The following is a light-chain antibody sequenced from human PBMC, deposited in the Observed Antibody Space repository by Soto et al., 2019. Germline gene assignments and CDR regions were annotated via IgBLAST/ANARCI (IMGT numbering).Light chain of an antibody. CDR3: QQLNNYPLT. CDR2: AAS. V-gene: IGKV1-9*01. J-gene: IGKJ5*01. Sequence: DIQLTQSPTFLSASVGDRVTITCRASQGISSSLAWYQQKPGKAPKILIYAASTLQSGVPSRFSGSGYGTEFTLTISSLQPEDFGTYYCQQLNNYPLTFGGGTRLEIK. CDR1: QGISSS.